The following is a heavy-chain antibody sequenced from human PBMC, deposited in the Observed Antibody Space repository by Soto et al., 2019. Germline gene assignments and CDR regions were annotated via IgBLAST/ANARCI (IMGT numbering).Heavy chain of an antibody. J-gene: IGHJ6*02. CDR1: GYTFTSYG. Sequence: ASVKVSCKASGYTFTSYGISWVRQSPGQGLEWMGWISAYNGNTNYAQKLQGRVTMTTDTSTSTAYMELRSLRSDDTAVYYCARCVLRFLEWLTLRRDQDYGMDVWGQGTTVTVSS. CDR3: ARCVLRFLEWLTLRRDQDYGMDV. CDR2: ISAYNGNT. D-gene: IGHD3-3*01. V-gene: IGHV1-18*04.